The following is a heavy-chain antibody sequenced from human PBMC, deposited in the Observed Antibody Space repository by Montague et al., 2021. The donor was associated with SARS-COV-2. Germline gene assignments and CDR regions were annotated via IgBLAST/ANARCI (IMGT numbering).Heavy chain of an antibody. J-gene: IGHJ5*02. D-gene: IGHD2-2*01. V-gene: IGHV4-31*01. CDR1: GGSISSDCYY. CDR3: ASARVVVPTAGNGFDP. CDR2: YYYSGNS. Sequence: TLSLTCTVSGGSISSDCYYWIWLPPHPGLGLVGIVYYYYSGNSYSSLTLKSPLTIAVDTSKNRFSLKLSSVTAADTVMYYCASARVVVPTAGNGFDPWGQGTLVTVSS.